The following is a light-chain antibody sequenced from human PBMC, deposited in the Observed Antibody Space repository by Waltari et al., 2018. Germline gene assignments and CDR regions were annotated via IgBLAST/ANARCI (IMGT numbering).Light chain of an antibody. Sequence: DIVMTQSPDSLAVSLGERATINCKSSQSDLYSANNKNYLAWYQQRAEQPPKLIFYWASTRASGVPDLFSGSGSGTDFTLTISSLQAEDVAVYFCHQYYSTPYTFGQGTKLEIK. V-gene: IGKV4-1*01. CDR2: WAS. J-gene: IGKJ2*01. CDR3: HQYYSTPYT. CDR1: QSDLYSANNKNY.